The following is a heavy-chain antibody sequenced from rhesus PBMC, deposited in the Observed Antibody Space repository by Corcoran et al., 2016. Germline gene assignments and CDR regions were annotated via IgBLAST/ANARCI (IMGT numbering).Heavy chain of an antibody. CDR2: IGG. Sequence: QVQLKESVPGLRKPSETLSLTCTVSVASLLRGSAWRLIRPPPGMGLEWIGYIGGYYNPYLKSRVNIAKDTSKNQFTLNLTSVTAADTAVYYCASGLNYGAPNVGLDTWGQGVVVTVSS. J-gene: IGHJ6*01. CDR3: ASGLNYGAPNVGLDT. V-gene: IGHV4-127*01. CDR1: VASLLRGSA. D-gene: IGHD1-26*01.